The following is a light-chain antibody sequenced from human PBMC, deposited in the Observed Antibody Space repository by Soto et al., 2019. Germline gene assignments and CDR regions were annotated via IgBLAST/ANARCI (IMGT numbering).Light chain of an antibody. CDR1: STDVGGHDF. V-gene: IGLV2-14*01. CDR2: EVT. J-gene: IGLJ2*01. Sequence: QSALTQPASVSGSPGQSITISCTGTSTDVGGHDFVSWYQQHPGKAPKLMIYEVTKRPSGVSNRFSGFKSGNTASLTISGLQAEDEADYYCSSYTSGSTPVVFGGGTNLTVL. CDR3: SSYTSGSTPVV.